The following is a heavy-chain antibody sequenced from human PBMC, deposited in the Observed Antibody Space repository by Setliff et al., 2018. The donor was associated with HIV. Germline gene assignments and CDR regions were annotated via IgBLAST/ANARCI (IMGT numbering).Heavy chain of an antibody. CDR3: ARHRPWEVDVFDI. CDR1: GGSMRNYY. D-gene: IGHD1-26*01. J-gene: IGHJ3*02. V-gene: IGHV4-59*08. CDR2: ISYNGIT. Sequence: SETLSLTCSVSGGSMRNYYWSWIRQPPGKGLEWVGYISYNGITTYNPSLKSRVTISVDTSKNQFSLKLTSVTAADTAVYYCARHRPWEVDVFDIWGQGTMVTVS.